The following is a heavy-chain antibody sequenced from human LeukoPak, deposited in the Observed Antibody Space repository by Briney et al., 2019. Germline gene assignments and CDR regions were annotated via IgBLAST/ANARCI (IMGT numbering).Heavy chain of an antibody. CDR3: ARDLSMVRGVMGFDP. D-gene: IGHD3-10*01. J-gene: IGHJ5*02. CDR1: EFTFSSYW. CDR2: ISSSSSTI. V-gene: IGHV3-48*04. Sequence: GGSLRLSCAASEFTFSSYWMNWVRQAPGKGLEWVSYISSSSSTIYYADSVKGRFTISRDNAKNSLYLQMNSLRAEDTAVYYCARDLSMVRGVMGFDPWGQGTLVTVSS.